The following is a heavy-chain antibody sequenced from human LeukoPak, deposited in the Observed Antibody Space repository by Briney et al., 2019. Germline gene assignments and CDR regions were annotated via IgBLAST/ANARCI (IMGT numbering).Heavy chain of an antibody. CDR3: AKDLVMTHIDY. J-gene: IGHJ4*02. CDR2: IRYDGSNK. V-gene: IGHV3-30*02. D-gene: IGHD2/OR15-2a*01. Sequence: GRSLRLSCAASGFTFSSYGMHWVRQAPGKGLEWVAFIRYDGSNKYYADSVRGRFTISRDNSKNTLYLQMNSLRAEDTAVYYCAKDLVMTHIDYWGQGTLVTVSS. CDR1: GFTFSSYG.